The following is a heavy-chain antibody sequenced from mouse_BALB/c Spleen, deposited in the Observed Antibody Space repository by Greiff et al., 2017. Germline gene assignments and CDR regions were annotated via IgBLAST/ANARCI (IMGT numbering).Heavy chain of an antibody. V-gene: IGHV5-6-5*01. Sequence: EVQRVESGGGLVKPGGSLKLSCAASGFTFSSYAMSWVRQTPEKRLEWVASISSGGSTYYPDSVKGRFTISRDNARNILYLQMSSLRSEDTAMYYCARGKFITTAPSYWYFDVWGAGTTVTVSS. CDR3: ARGKFITTAPSYWYFDV. CDR2: ISSGGST. CDR1: GFTFSSYA. D-gene: IGHD1-2*01. J-gene: IGHJ1*01.